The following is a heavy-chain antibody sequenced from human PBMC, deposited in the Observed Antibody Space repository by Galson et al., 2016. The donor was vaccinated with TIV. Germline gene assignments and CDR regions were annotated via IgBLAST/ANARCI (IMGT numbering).Heavy chain of an antibody. D-gene: IGHD6-13*01. CDR3: ARQSGYGSSWFPYYFDY. CDR2: IYYSGST. Sequence: LSLTCTVSGDSVSNYYWSWIRQPPGKGLEWIGYIYYSGSTNYSPSLKSRVTISRDTSKNQFSLKLSSVTAADTAVYYCARQSGYGSSWFPYYFDYWGQGTLVTVSS. J-gene: IGHJ4*02. CDR1: GDSVSNYY. V-gene: IGHV4-59*08.